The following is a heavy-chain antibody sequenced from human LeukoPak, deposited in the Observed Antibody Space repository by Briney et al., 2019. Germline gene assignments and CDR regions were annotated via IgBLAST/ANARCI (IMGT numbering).Heavy chain of an antibody. CDR1: GGFISGTSYY. CDR3: ARVQSRLSWFDP. V-gene: IGHV4-39*07. Sequence: SETLSLTCTVSGGFISGTSYYWGWIRQPPGKGLEWIGSIYYSGSTYYNPSLKSRVTISVDTSKNQFSLKLSSVTAADTAVYYCARVQSRLSWFDPWGQGTLVTVSS. CDR2: IYYSGST. J-gene: IGHJ5*02.